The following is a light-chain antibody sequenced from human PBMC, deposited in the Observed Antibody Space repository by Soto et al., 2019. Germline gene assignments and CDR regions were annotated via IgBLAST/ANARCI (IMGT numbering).Light chain of an antibody. CDR2: KAS. J-gene: IGKJ3*01. CDR1: QSINSW. V-gene: IGKV1-5*03. Sequence: DIQMTQSPSTLSASVGDRVTITCRASQSINSWLAWYQQKPGKAPKLLIYKASSLESGVPSRFSGSGSGTEFTLTISSLQPDDFATYHCQQYNNYPFTFGPGTKVDIK. CDR3: QQYNNYPFT.